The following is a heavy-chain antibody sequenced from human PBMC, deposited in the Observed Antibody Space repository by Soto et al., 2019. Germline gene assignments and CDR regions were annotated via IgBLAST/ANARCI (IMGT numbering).Heavy chain of an antibody. CDR1: GFTFSSYG. Sequence: PGGSLRLSCAASGFTFSSYGMHWVRQAPGKGLEWVAVISYDGSNKYYADSVKGRFTISRDNSKNTLYLQMNSLRAEDTAVYYCAKDFHPGSSPDYWGQGTLVTVSS. D-gene: IGHD6-6*01. CDR3: AKDFHPGSSPDY. CDR2: ISYDGSNK. J-gene: IGHJ4*02. V-gene: IGHV3-30*18.